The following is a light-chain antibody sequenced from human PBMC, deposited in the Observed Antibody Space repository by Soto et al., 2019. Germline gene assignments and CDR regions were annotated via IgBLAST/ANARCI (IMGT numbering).Light chain of an antibody. Sequence: DVVLTQTPLPSPVTLGQPASFSCTSSQSLAHTDGTTYLSWLHQRPGQPPRLLIYKISHRFFGVPDRFSGSGAGTNFTLKISSLEAEDVGVYYCMQATHIPLTFGGGTTVDIK. CDR1: QSLAHTDGTTY. CDR2: KIS. J-gene: IGKJ4*01. CDR3: MQATHIPLT. V-gene: IGKV2-24*01.